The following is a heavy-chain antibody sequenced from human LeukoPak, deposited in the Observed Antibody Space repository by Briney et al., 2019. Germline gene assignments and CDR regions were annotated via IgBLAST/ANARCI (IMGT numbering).Heavy chain of an antibody. CDR3: AKASGAGYAFDY. CDR1: GFTFSSYA. V-gene: IGHV3-23*01. D-gene: IGHD6-19*01. Sequence: GGSLRLSCAASGFTFSSYAMSWIRQAPGKGLEWVSAISGSGGSTYYADSVKGRFTISRDNSKNTLYLQMNSLRAEDTAVYYCAKASGAGYAFDYWGQGTLVTVSS. CDR2: ISGSGGST. J-gene: IGHJ4*02.